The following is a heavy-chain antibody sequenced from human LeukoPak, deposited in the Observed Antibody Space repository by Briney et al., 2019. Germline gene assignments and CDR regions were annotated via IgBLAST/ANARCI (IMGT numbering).Heavy chain of an antibody. J-gene: IGHJ4*02. CDR2: IYYSGST. Sequence: SGPTLVKPSETLSLTCTVSGGSISSSSYYWGWIRQPPGKGLEWIGSIYYSGSTYYNPSLKSRVTMSVDTSKNQFSLKLSSVTAADTAVYYCARDVVAAVGSFDYWGQGTQVTASS. V-gene: IGHV4-39*07. D-gene: IGHD2-2*01. CDR1: GGSISSSSYY. CDR3: ARDVVAAVGSFDY.